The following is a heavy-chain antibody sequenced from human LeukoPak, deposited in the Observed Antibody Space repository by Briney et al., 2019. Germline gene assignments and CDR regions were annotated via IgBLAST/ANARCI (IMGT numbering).Heavy chain of an antibody. CDR1: GGSISSGGYY. V-gene: IGHV4-31*03. CDR3: ARARSYCSSTSCYEIDAFDI. J-gene: IGHJ3*02. Sequence: TSETLSLTCTVSGGSISSGGYYWSWIRQHPGKGPEWIGYIYYSGSTYYNPSLKSRVTISVDTSKNQFSLKLSSVTAADTAVYYGARARSYCSSTSCYEIDAFDIWGQGTMVTVSS. D-gene: IGHD2-2*01. CDR2: IYYSGST.